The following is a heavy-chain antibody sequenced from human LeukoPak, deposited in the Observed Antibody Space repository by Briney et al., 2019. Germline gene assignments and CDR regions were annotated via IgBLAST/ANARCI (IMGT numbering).Heavy chain of an antibody. J-gene: IGHJ4*02. Sequence: GGSLRLSCAASGFTFTTYSMHWVRQAPGKGLEWVSVISYDGSNKYYADSVKGRFTISRDNSKNTLYLQMNSPRAEDTAVYYCAKGYCGSTNCYGDYWGQGTLVTVSS. CDR2: ISYDGSNK. CDR1: GFTFTTYS. D-gene: IGHD2-2*01. CDR3: AKGYCGSTNCYGDY. V-gene: IGHV3-30-3*01.